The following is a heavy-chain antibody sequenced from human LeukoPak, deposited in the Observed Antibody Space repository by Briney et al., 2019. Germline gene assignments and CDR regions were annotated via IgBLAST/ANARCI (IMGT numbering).Heavy chain of an antibody. V-gene: IGHV4-61*01. CDR3: ARLTYDERGSDLFDY. J-gene: IGHJ4*02. CDR1: VASVSTSPYY. D-gene: IGHD5-12*01. Sequence: SETLSLTCTVSVASVSTSPYYWSWIRQPPGKGLEYIGYISYRGSTDYNPSLNSRVTISVDTSENQFSLRLNYVTAADTAVYYCARLTYDERGSDLFDYWGQGTLVTVSS. CDR2: ISYRGST.